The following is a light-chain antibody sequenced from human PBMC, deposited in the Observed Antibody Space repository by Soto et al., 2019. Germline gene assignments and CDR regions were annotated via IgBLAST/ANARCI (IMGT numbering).Light chain of an antibody. CDR2: DAS. Sequence: EIVLTQSPGTLSLSPGERATLSCRASQSVSNNYLAWYQHKPGQAPRLLIYDASSRATGIPDGFSGSGSGTDFTLTIGRLEPEDFAVYYCQHYGTSPRTFGQGTKVDIK. CDR1: QSVSNNY. J-gene: IGKJ1*01. V-gene: IGKV3-20*01. CDR3: QHYGTSPRT.